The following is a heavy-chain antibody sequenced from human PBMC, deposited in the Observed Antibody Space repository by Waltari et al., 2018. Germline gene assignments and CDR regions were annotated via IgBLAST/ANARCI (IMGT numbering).Heavy chain of an antibody. J-gene: IGHJ4*02. CDR2: IYSGGST. V-gene: IGHV3-53*01. D-gene: IGHD5-18*01. Sequence: EVQLVESGGGLIQPGGSLRLSCAASGFTVSSNYMSWVRQAPGKGLEWVSVIYSGGSTYYADSVKGRFTISMDNSKNTLYLQMNSLRAEDTAVYYCARGQRGYSYGYASFDYWGQGTLVTVSS. CDR3: ARGQRGYSYGYASFDY. CDR1: GFTVSSNY.